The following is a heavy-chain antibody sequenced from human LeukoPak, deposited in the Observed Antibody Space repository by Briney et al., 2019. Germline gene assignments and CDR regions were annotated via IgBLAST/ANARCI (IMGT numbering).Heavy chain of an antibody. CDR3: AKDGGSYSADY. Sequence: KFQGRVTMTRDTSTSTVYMELSSLRSEGTAVYYCAKDGGSYSADYWGQGTLVTVSS. V-gene: IGHV1-46*01. D-gene: IGHD3-10*01. J-gene: IGHJ4*02.